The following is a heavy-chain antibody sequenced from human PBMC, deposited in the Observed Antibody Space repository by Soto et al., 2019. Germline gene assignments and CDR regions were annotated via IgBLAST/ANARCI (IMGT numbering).Heavy chain of an antibody. CDR2: IYTSGST. J-gene: IGHJ4*02. CDR1: GGSISIYY. D-gene: IGHD3-3*01. Sequence: SETLSLTCTVSGGSISIYYWSLIRQPAGKGLEWIGRIYTSGSTNYNPSLKSRVTMSVDTSKNKFSLKLSSVTAADTDVYYCAIGHDFPRGSPDYWGQGIVVTL. V-gene: IGHV4-4*07. CDR3: AIGHDFPRGSPDY.